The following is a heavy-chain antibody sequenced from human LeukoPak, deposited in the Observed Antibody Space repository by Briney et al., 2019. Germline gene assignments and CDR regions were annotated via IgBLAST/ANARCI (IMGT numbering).Heavy chain of an antibody. CDR1: GYIFAGYG. CDR3: ARQAACSSIRCPIDY. J-gene: IGHJ4*02. CDR2: ISGYNGNT. Sequence: GASVKVSCKASGYIFAGYGISWVRQAPGQGLQWMGWISGYNGNTNYAQKFQGRVTVTTETSTSTVYMELRSLRSDDTAVYYCARQAACSSIRCPIDYWGQGTLVTVSS. V-gene: IGHV1-18*01. D-gene: IGHD2-2*01.